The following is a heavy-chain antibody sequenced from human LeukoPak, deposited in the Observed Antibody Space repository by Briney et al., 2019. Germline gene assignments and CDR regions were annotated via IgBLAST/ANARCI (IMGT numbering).Heavy chain of an antibody. CDR1: GFTVSSNY. J-gene: IGHJ6*03. Sequence: GGSLRLSCAASGFTVSSNYMSWVRQAPGKGLEWVSVIYSGGSTYYADSVKGRFTISRDNAKNSLYLQMNSLRAEDTAVYYCARGDGYYYYMDVWGKGTTVTVSS. CDR3: ARGDGYYYYMDV. CDR2: IYSGGST. V-gene: IGHV3-53*01. D-gene: IGHD5-24*01.